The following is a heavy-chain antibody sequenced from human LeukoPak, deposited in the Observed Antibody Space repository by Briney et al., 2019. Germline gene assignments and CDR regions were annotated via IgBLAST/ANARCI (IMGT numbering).Heavy chain of an antibody. CDR1: GFTFSSYW. CDR3: ARDSGLDYGGSQ. D-gene: IGHD4-23*01. CDR2: INSDGSST. J-gene: IGHJ4*02. Sequence: PGGSLRLSCAASGFTFSSYWMHWVRQAPGKGLVWVSHINSDGSSTNYADSVKGRFTISRDNAKNTLYLQMNTLRAEDTAVYYCARDSGLDYGGSQWGQGTLVTVSS. V-gene: IGHV3-74*01.